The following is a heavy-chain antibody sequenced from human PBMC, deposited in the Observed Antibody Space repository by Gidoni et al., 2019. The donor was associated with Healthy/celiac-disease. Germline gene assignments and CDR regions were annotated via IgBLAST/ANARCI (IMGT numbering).Heavy chain of an antibody. CDR1: GFTFSSYA. CDR3: AKHITIFGVVIMGAFDI. D-gene: IGHD3-3*01. J-gene: IGHJ3*02. Sequence: EVQLVESGGGLVQPGGSLRLSCAASGFTFSSYAMSWVRQAPGKGLEWVSAISGSGGSTYYADSVKGRFTISRDNSKNTLYLQMNSLRAEDTAVYYCAKHITIFGVVIMGAFDIWGQGTMVTVSS. CDR2: ISGSGGST. V-gene: IGHV3-23*04.